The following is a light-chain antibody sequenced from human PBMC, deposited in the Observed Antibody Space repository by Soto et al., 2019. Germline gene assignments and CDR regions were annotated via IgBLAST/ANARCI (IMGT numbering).Light chain of an antibody. CDR1: QSVSRSY. J-gene: IGKJ5*01. Sequence: EIVLAQSPATLSLSPGDRATRACWASQSVSRSYLAWYQQKPGLAPRLIIYDASTRATGIPDRFSGSGSGTDFTLTISRLEPEDFAVYYCQQSGSSPITSGQGTRLGIK. CDR3: QQSGSSPIT. CDR2: DAS. V-gene: IGKV3D-20*01.